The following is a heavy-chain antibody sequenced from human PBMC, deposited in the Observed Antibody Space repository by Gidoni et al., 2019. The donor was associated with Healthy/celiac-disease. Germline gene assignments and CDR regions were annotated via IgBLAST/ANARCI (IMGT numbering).Heavy chain of an antibody. CDR3: ARDPLHYYGSGSYWVRFDP. CDR1: GYTFTSYG. D-gene: IGHD3-10*01. Sequence: QVQLVQSGAEVKKPGASVKVSCKASGYTFTSYGISRVRQAPGQGLEWMGWISAYNGNTNYAQKLQGRVTMTTDTSTSTAYMELRSLRSDDTAVYYCARDPLHYYGSGSYWVRFDPWGQGTLVTVSS. CDR2: ISAYNGNT. J-gene: IGHJ5*02. V-gene: IGHV1-18*01.